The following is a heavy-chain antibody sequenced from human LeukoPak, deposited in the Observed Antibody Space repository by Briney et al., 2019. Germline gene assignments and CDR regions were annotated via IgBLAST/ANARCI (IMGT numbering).Heavy chain of an antibody. V-gene: IGHV3-74*01. Sequence: PGGSLRLSCTASGFTFSSYWMHWVRQAPGKGLVWVSRINGDGSSTSYADSEKGRFTISRHNAKNTLYLQMNTLRAEDTAVYYCARADYGSGSYFDYWGQGTLVTVSS. D-gene: IGHD3-10*01. CDR2: INGDGSST. CDR3: ARADYGSGSYFDY. J-gene: IGHJ4*02. CDR1: GFTFSSYW.